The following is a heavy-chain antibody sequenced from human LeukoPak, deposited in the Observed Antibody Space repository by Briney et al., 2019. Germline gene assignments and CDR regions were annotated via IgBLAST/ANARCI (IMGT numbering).Heavy chain of an antibody. V-gene: IGHV1-2*02. D-gene: IGHD4-23*01. CDR3: ARGSTTVGHRGVY. J-gene: IGHJ4*02. CDR1: AYTFAVYY. Sequence: ASVKVSFKSSAYTFAVYYMHWVRQAPGQGLEWMGWIDPNSGGTNYAQKFQGRVTMTRDTSISTAYMELSRLRSDDTAVYYCARGSTTVGHRGVYWGQGTLVTVSS. CDR2: IDPNSGGT.